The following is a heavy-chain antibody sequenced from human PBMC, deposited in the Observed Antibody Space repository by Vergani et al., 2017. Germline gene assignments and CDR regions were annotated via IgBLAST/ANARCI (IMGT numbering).Heavy chain of an antibody. V-gene: IGHV4-30-2*01. CDR3: AREKPDCGSSSCYGIFDS. CDR1: GGSISSGDSA. J-gene: IGHJ4*02. D-gene: IGHD2-2*01. Sequence: QLLLQESGSGLVKPSQTLSLICAVSGGSISSGDSAWSWIRQTPGKGLEWIGYIYPSGVTKQNPSLKSRVTILLDRTKNQFSLNLKSVTAADSAVYYCAREKPDCGSSSCYGIFDSWGQGTLVTVSS. CDR2: IYPSGVT.